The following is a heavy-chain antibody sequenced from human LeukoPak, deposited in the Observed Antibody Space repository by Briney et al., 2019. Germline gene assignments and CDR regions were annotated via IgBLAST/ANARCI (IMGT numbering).Heavy chain of an antibody. D-gene: IGHD2-21*02. Sequence: GGSLRLSCAASGFTLSSYAMSWVRQAPGKGLEWVSAISGSGGSTYYADSVKGRFTISRDNSKNTLYLQMNSLRAEDTAVYYCAKNRGDLSYFDYWGQGTLVTVSS. CDR3: AKNRGDLSYFDY. J-gene: IGHJ4*02. V-gene: IGHV3-23*01. CDR1: GFTLSSYA. CDR2: ISGSGGST.